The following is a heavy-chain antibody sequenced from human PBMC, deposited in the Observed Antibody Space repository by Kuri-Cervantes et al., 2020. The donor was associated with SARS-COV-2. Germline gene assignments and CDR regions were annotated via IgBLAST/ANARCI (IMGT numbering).Heavy chain of an antibody. CDR3: VRDGDHWNFDY. D-gene: IGHD1-1*01. Sequence: GGSLRLSCAASGFPFNSYGMHWVRRAPGMGLEWVAVMWFIGGNEHYAESVKGRFTISRDNAKNMLFLQMNSLRAEDTAVYYCVRDGDHWNFDYWGQGTLVTVSS. J-gene: IGHJ4*02. CDR1: GFPFNSYG. V-gene: IGHV3-33*01. CDR2: MWFIGGNE.